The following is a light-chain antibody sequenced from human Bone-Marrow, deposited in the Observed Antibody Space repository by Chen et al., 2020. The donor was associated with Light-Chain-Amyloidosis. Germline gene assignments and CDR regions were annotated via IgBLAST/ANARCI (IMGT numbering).Light chain of an antibody. J-gene: IGLJ3*02. CDR2: EDD. CDR3: QSYQGSSQGV. V-gene: IGLV6-57*01. Sequence: NFMLTQPHSVSESPGKTVIISCTRSSGSIATNYVQWYQQRPGSSPTTVIYEDDQRTSVVPDRFSGTNDRCSNSAYLTISGLKTEDEADYYCQSYQGSSQGVFGGRTKLTVL. CDR1: SGSIATNY.